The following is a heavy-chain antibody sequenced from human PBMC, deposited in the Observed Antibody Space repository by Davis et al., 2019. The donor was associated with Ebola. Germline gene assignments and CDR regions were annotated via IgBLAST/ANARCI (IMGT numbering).Heavy chain of an antibody. V-gene: IGHV3-30-3*01. CDR1: GFTFSSYA. D-gene: IGHD2-21*01. J-gene: IGHJ3*02. CDR3: ARDHPPRAIYSLDAFDI. CDR2: ISYDGSNK. Sequence: PGGSLRLSCAASGFTFSSYAMHWVRQAPGKGLEWVAVISYDGSNKYYADSVKGRFTISRDNSKNTLYLQMNSLRAEDTAVYYCARDHPPRAIYSLDAFDIWGQGTMVTVSS.